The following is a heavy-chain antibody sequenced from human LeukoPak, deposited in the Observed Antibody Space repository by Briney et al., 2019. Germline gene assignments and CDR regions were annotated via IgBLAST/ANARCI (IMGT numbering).Heavy chain of an antibody. CDR3: AKMKGHPLPKYYMDV. J-gene: IGHJ6*01. CDR1: GFTFSNFA. CDR2: IINSGDT. D-gene: IGHD1-26*01. V-gene: IGHV3-23*01. Sequence: PGGSLRLSCAASGFTFSNFAMSWVRRTPGKGLEWVSGIINSGDTLYGDSVKGRFTISRDNSKNTLYLEMNSLRAEDTAIYYCAKMKGHPLPKYYMDVWGRGTTVTVSS.